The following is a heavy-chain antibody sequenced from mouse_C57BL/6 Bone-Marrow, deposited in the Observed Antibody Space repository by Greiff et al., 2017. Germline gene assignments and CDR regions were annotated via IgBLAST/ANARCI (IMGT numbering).Heavy chain of an antibody. Sequence: QVQLQQSGAELAKPGASVTLSCKASGYTFTEYTIHWVKQRSGQGLEWIGWFYPGSGSIKYNEKFMDKATFTADKSSSTVYMEVSRVTSEDSAVXFCARHEKGITTEPQFDYWGQGTTLTVSS. J-gene: IGHJ2*01. CDR1: GYTFTEYT. CDR2: FYPGSGSI. CDR3: ARHEKGITTEPQFDY. V-gene: IGHV1-62-2*01. D-gene: IGHD1-1*01.